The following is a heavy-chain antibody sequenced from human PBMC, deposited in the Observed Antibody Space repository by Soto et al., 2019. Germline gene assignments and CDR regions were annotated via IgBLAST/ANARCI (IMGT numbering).Heavy chain of an antibody. CDR3: ARCPSYYYDSSGYYRLFDY. Sequence: ASVKVSCKASGYTFTSYGISWVRQAPGQGLEWMGWISAYNGNTNYAQKLQGRVTMTTDTSTSTAYMELRSLRSDDTAVYYCARCPSYYYDSSGYYRLFDYWGQGTLVTVSS. CDR1: GYTFTSYG. V-gene: IGHV1-18*04. D-gene: IGHD3-22*01. CDR2: ISAYNGNT. J-gene: IGHJ4*02.